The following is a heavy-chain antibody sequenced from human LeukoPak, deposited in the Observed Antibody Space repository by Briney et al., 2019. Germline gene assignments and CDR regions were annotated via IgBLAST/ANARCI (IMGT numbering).Heavy chain of an antibody. Sequence: SETLSLTCTVSGDSINSGSYYWSWIRQPAGKGLEWIGRIYTTGSTKYNPSLKSRVTISLDTSKNQFSLKLSSVTAADTAVYYCARVYYSNSYDYWYFDLWGRGTLVTVSS. D-gene: IGHD6-13*01. V-gene: IGHV4-61*02. CDR2: IYTTGST. CDR1: GDSINSGSYY. CDR3: ARVYYSNSYDYWYFDL. J-gene: IGHJ2*01.